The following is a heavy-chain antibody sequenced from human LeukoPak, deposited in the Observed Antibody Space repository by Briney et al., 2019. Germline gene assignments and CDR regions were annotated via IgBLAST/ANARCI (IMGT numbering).Heavy chain of an antibody. J-gene: IGHJ4*02. CDR2: IYYSGTT. Sequence: SSETLSLTCTVSGGSISSYYWSWIRQPPGEGLEWIGYIYYSGTTNYNPSLKSRVTISVDTSKNQFSLKLSSVTAADTAVYYCARGVYIAAAQYGYWGQGTLVTVSS. CDR3: ARGVYIAAAQYGY. CDR1: GGSISSYY. V-gene: IGHV4-59*01. D-gene: IGHD6-13*01.